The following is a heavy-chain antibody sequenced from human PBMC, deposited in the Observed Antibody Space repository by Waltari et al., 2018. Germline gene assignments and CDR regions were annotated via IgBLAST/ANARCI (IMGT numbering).Heavy chain of an antibody. CDR2: ISSSGSTI. CDR3: AREGITFGGVIVIGGFDY. J-gene: IGHJ4*02. CDR1: GFTFSSYE. D-gene: IGHD3-16*02. Sequence: LRLSCAASGFTFSSYEMNWVRQAPGKGLEWVSYISSSGSTIYYADSVKGRFTISRDNAKNSLYLQMNSLRAEDTAVYYCAREGITFGGVIVIGGFDYWGQGTLVTVSS. V-gene: IGHV3-48*03.